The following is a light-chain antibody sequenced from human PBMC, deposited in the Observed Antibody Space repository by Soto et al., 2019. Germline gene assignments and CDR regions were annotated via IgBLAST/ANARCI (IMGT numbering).Light chain of an antibody. V-gene: IGKV3D-15*01. J-gene: IGKJ1*01. Sequence: ILPAQSPFSLSLSPWVRAPLYCRASQIVSSNFAWYQQKPGQAPSLLIYGASTRATGIPARFSGSGSGTEFTLTISSLQSEDFAAYYCQQYYGSPGTFGQGTKVDIK. CDR2: GAS. CDR1: QIVSSN. CDR3: QQYYGSPGT.